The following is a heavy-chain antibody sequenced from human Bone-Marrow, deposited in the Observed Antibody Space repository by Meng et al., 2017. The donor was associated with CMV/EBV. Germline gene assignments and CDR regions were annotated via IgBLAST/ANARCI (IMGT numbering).Heavy chain of an antibody. CDR2: FYTGVST. D-gene: IGHD5-24*01. J-gene: IGHJ4*02. V-gene: IGHV3-53*01. Sequence: GGSLRLSCAASGFTVSLNDMTWVRQAPGKGLEWVSIFYTGVSTYYADSVKGRFTVSRDNSKNTLYLQMNSLRAEDTAVYYCARDLVGYNTIDYWGQGTLVTVSS. CDR1: GFTVSLND. CDR3: ARDLVGYNTIDY.